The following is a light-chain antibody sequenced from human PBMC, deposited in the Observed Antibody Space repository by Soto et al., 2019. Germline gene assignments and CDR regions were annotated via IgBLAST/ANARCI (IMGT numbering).Light chain of an antibody. Sequence: DIQMTQSPSTLYASVGDRVTITCRASQNVNNWLAWVQQKPGKAPKLLVYDASTLESGVPSRFSGSISGTEFTLTINSLQPDDFASYYCQQYSTFSFGQGTKVEIK. J-gene: IGKJ1*01. CDR1: QNVNNW. CDR2: DAS. V-gene: IGKV1-5*01. CDR3: QQYSTFS.